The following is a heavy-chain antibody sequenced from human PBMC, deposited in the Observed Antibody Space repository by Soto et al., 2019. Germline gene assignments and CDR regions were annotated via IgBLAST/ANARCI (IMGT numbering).Heavy chain of an antibody. Sequence: ASVKVSCKASGYTFTGYYMHWVRQAPGQGLERMGWINPNSGGTNYAQKFQGWVTMTRDTSISTAYMELSRLRSDDTAVYYCARGVYSGYSYYYYMDVWGKGTTVSGSS. CDR3: ARGVYSGYSYYYYMDV. J-gene: IGHJ6*03. V-gene: IGHV1-2*04. D-gene: IGHD5-12*01. CDR1: GYTFTGYY. CDR2: INPNSGGT.